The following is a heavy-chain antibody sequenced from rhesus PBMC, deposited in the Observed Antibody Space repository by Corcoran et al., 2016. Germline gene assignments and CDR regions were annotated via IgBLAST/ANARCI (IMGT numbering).Heavy chain of an antibody. Sequence: QLQLQESGPGLVKPSETLSLTCAVSGGSIRSNDWSWIRQPPGKGLEWIGYIYGGRGSTSYNPSLQCRVIISIDTSKHQFSLKLSSVTAADTAVYYCARVIAGTIYPDYWGQGVLVTVSS. D-gene: IGHD1-1-1*01. CDR3: ARVIAGTIYPDY. J-gene: IGHJ4*01. CDR1: GGSIRSND. CDR2: IYGGRGST. V-gene: IGHV4-147*01.